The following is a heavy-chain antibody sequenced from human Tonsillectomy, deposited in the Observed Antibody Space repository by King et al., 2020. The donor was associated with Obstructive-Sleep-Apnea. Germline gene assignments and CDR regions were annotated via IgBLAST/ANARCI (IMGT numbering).Heavy chain of an antibody. Sequence: VQLVESGAEVKKPGASVKVSCTASGYTFTSYGITWVRQAPGQGLELMGWISPYNGNTHYAQKFQGRFTMTTDTPSSTAYLELWSLRSDDTALYYCAMASTGWYNYWGQGTLVTVSP. CDR3: AMASTGWYNY. J-gene: IGHJ4*02. D-gene: IGHD6-19*01. CDR1: GYTFTSYG. V-gene: IGHV1-18*04. CDR2: ISPYNGNT.